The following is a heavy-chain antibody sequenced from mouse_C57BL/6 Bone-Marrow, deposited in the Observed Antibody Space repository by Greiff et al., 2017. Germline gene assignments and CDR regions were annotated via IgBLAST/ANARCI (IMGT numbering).Heavy chain of an antibody. CDR1: GFSLTSYG. CDR2: IWSGGST. D-gene: IGHD2-4*01. Sequence: QVQLKQSGPGLVQPSQSLSITCTVSGFSLTSYGVHWVRQSPGKGLEWLGVIWSGGSTDYNAAFMSRLSITKDTSKSQVFFKMNSLQADDTAIYYSAKNWDYDRPYYEYFDVWVTGTTVTVSS. CDR3: AKNWDYDRPYYEYFDV. V-gene: IGHV2-5*01. J-gene: IGHJ1*03.